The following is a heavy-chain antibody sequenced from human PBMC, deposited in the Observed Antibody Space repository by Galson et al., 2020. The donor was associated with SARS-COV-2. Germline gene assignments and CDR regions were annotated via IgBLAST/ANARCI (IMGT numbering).Heavy chain of an antibody. Sequence: QLGESLKISCAASGFTFSSYGMHWVRQAPGKGLEWVAVIWYDGSNKYYADSVKGRFTISRDNSKNTLYLQMNSLRAEDTAVYYCARDLPNVGINEMYYYDSSGYYAPFDYWGQGTLVTVSS. CDR2: IWYDGSNK. J-gene: IGHJ4*02. CDR3: ARDLPNVGINEMYYYDSSGYYAPFDY. D-gene: IGHD3-22*01. V-gene: IGHV3-33*01. CDR1: GFTFSSYG.